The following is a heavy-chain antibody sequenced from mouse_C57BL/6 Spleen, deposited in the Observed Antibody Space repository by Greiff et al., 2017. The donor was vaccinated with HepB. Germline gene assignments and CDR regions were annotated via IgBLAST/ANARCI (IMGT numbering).Heavy chain of an antibody. V-gene: IGHV1-64*01. CDR1: GYTFTSYW. J-gene: IGHJ4*01. CDR2: IHPNSGST. Sequence: QVQLQQPGAELVKPGASVKLPCKASGYTFTSYWMHWVKQRPGQGLEWIGMIHPNSGSTNYNEKFKSKATLTVDKSSSTAYMQLSSLTSEDSAVYYCARHDGYYEAMDYWGQGTSVTVSS. D-gene: IGHD2-3*01. CDR3: ARHDGYYEAMDY.